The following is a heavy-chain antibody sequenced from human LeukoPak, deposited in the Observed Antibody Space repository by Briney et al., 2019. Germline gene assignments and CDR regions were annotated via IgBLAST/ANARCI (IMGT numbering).Heavy chain of an antibody. D-gene: IGHD5-24*01. V-gene: IGHV1-2*02. Sequence: GASVKVSCKASGYTFTGYYIHWVRQAPGQGLEWMGWINPNSGGTNYAQKFQGRVTMTRDTSISTAYMELSRLRSDDTAVYYCARADVEMAKMPPSYCSFDSWGQGPLVTVSS. CDR2: INPNSGGT. CDR3: ARADVEMAKMPPSYCSFDS. J-gene: IGHJ4*02. CDR1: GYTFTGYY.